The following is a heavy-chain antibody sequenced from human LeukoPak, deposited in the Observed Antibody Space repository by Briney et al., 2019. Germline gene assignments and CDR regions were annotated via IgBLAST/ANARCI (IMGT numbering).Heavy chain of an antibody. CDR1: GFTFSSYA. CDR3: AKGRPLNY. CDR2: ISGSGSGGST. D-gene: IGHD3-9*01. V-gene: IGHV3-23*01. J-gene: IGHJ4*02. Sequence: GGSLRLSCAASGFTFSSYAMSWVRQAPGKGLEWVSAISGSGSGGSTYYADSVKGRFTIFRDNSQSTLYLHMSSLRAEDTAVYYCAKGRPLNYWGPGTLVTVSS.